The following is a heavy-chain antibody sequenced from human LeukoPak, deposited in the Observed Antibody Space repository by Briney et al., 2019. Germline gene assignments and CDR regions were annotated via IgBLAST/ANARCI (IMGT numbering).Heavy chain of an antibody. J-gene: IGHJ4*02. CDR2: IYSGGST. CDR1: GFTVSSNY. V-gene: IGHV3-53*01. CDR3: ARDISGSYYDY. D-gene: IGHD1-26*01. Sequence: GGSLRLSCAASGFTVSSNYMSWVGPAPGKGLEWVLVIYSGGSTSSADSVKGRFTISRDNSKNTLYLQMNSLRAEDTAVYYCARDISGSYYDYWGQGTLVTVSS.